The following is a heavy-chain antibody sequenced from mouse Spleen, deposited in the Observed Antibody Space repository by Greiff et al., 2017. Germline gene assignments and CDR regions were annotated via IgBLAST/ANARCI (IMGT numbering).Heavy chain of an antibody. J-gene: IGHJ4*01. V-gene: IGHV5-15*01. Sequence: EVKVVESGGGLVKPGGSLKLSCTASGFTFNDYGMAWVRQAPGKGPEWVSFISNLAYDIYYVDTVTGRFTISRENAKNTLYLEMSSLRSEDTAMYYCARLYGYYAMDYWGQGTSVTVSS. CDR3: ARLYGYYAMDY. CDR2: ISNLAYDI. CDR1: GFTFNDYG. D-gene: IGHD1-1*01.